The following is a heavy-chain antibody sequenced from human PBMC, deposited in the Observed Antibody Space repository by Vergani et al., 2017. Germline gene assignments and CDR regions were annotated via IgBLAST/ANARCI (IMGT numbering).Heavy chain of an antibody. CDR2: ISGSGGST. CDR3: TTDGVLPGGYYGMDV. J-gene: IGHJ6*02. V-gene: IGHV3-23*04. CDR1: GFTFSSYA. Sequence: VQLVESGGGVVQLGRSLRLSCAVSGFTFSSYAMHWVRQAPGRGLEWVSAISGSGGSTYYADSVKGRFTISRDNSKNTLYLQMNSLRAEDTAVYYCTTDGVLPGGYYGMDVWGQGTTVTVSS. D-gene: IGHD2/OR15-2a*01.